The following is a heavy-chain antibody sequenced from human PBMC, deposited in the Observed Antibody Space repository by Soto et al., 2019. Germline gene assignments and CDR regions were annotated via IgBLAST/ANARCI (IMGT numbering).Heavy chain of an antibody. CDR1: GFSLSTSGVG. Sequence: SGPTLVNPTQTLTLTCTFSGFSLSTSGVGVGWIRQPPGKALEWLALIYWDDDKRYSPSLKSRLTITKDTSKNQVVLTMTNMDPVDTATYYCAHRGYSSSSLKGSTDGYYYYYMDVWGKGTTVTVSS. D-gene: IGHD6-6*01. CDR2: IYWDDDK. V-gene: IGHV2-5*02. CDR3: AHRGYSSSSLKGSTDGYYYYYMDV. J-gene: IGHJ6*03.